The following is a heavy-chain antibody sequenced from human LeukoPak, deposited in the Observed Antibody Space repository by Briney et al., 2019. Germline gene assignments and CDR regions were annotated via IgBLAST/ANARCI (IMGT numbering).Heavy chain of an antibody. CDR1: GFTFSSYS. CDR3: ARAGGGGLGYFDY. J-gene: IGHJ4*02. D-gene: IGHD2-15*01. V-gene: IGHV3-21*01. CDR2: ISSSSSYI. Sequence: GGSLRLSCAASGFTFSSYSMNWVRQAPGKGLEWVLSISSSSSYIYYADSVKGRFTISRDNAKNSLYLQMNSLRAEDTAVYYCARAGGGGLGYFDYWGQGTLATVSS.